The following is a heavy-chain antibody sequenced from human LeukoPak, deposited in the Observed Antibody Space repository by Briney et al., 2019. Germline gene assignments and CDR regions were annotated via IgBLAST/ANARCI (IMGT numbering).Heavy chain of an antibody. Sequence: GASVKVSCKASGYTFTSYGISWVRQAPGQGLEWMGWISAYNGNINYAQKLQGRVTMTTDTSTSTAYMELRSLRSDDTAVYYCAREGHSYSSGFDWFDPWGQGTLVTVSS. CDR3: AREGHSYSSGFDWFDP. V-gene: IGHV1-18*01. D-gene: IGHD6-19*01. CDR2: ISAYNGNI. J-gene: IGHJ5*02. CDR1: GYTFTSYG.